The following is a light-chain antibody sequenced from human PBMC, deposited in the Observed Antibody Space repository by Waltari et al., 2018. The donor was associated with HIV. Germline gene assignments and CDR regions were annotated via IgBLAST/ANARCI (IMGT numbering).Light chain of an antibody. CDR3: LLSYTNARV. CDR1: TGAVTSGHS. CDR2: DTS. V-gene: IGLV7-46*01. J-gene: IGLJ2*01. Sequence: QAVVTQEPSLTVSPGGTVPLTCASSTGAVTSGHSPYWFQQKPGQAPRALIFDTSNKHSWTPARFSGSLLGGKAALTLSGAQPEDEADYYCLLSYTNARVFGGGTKLTVL.